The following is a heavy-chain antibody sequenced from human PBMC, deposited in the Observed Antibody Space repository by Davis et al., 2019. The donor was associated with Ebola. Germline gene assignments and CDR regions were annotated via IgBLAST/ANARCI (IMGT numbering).Heavy chain of an antibody. Sequence: PGGSLRLSCAASGFTFSSYAMHWVRQAPGKGLEWVAVISYDGSNKYYADSVKGRFTISRDNSKNTLYLQMNSLRAEDTAVYYCAKLELRGYWGQGTLVTVSS. J-gene: IGHJ4*02. V-gene: IGHV3-30-3*02. CDR2: ISYDGSNK. CDR1: GFTFSSYA. D-gene: IGHD1-7*01. CDR3: AKLELRGY.